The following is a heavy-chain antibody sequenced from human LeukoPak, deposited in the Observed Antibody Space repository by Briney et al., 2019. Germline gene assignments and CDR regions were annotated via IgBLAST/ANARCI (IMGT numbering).Heavy chain of an antibody. CDR3: AREEASDIVVVPAAIWFDP. CDR1: GGSISSGDYY. CDR2: INHSGST. D-gene: IGHD2-2*02. Sequence: SETLSLTCTVSGGSISSGDYYWSWIRQPPGKGLEWIGEINHSGSTNYNPSLKSRVTISVDTSKNQFSLKLSSVTAADTAVYYCAREEASDIVVVPAAIWFDPWGQGTLVTVSS. V-gene: IGHV4-39*07. J-gene: IGHJ5*02.